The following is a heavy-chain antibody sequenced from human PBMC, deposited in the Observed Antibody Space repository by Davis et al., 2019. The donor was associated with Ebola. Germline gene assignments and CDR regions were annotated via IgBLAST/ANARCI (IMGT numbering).Heavy chain of an antibody. J-gene: IGHJ4*02. Sequence: PGGSLRLSCAASGFTFSSYWMHWVRQAPGKGLVWVSRINSDGSSTSYVDSVKGRFTISRDNAKNSLYLQMNSLRVEDTAVYYCVRDGWASLFDYWDQGTLVTVSS. CDR3: VRDGWASLFDY. V-gene: IGHV3-74*01. CDR2: INSDGSST. D-gene: IGHD6-19*01. CDR1: GFTFSSYW.